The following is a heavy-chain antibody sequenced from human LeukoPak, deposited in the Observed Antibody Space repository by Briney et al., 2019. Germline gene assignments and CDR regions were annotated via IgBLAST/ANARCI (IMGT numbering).Heavy chain of an antibody. CDR1: GYSISSGYY. J-gene: IGHJ4*02. CDR2: IYHSGST. Sequence: PSETLSLTCTVSGYSISSGYYWGWIRQPPGKGLEWIGSIYHSGSTYYNPSLKSRVTISVDTSKNQFSLKLSSVTAADTAVYYCAREYSRSDYWGQGTLVTVSS. CDR3: AREYSRSDY. V-gene: IGHV4-38-2*02. D-gene: IGHD5-12*01.